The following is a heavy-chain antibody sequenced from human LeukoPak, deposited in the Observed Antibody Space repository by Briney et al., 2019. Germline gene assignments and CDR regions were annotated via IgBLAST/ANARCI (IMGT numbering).Heavy chain of an antibody. Sequence: ASVKVSCKASGGTFNSYAISWVRQAPGQGLEWMGRITPNSGDTNYAQKFQGRVTMTRDTSISTAYMELSRLRSDDTAVYYCASILWFGELITWGQGTLVTVSS. CDR1: GGTFNSYA. D-gene: IGHD3-10*01. V-gene: IGHV1-2*06. J-gene: IGHJ5*02. CDR3: ASILWFGELIT. CDR2: ITPNSGDT.